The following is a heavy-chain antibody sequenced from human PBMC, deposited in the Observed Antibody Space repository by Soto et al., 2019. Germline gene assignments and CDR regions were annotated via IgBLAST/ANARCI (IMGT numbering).Heavy chain of an antibody. Sequence: SETLSLTCTVSGGSVSSGSYYWSWIRQPPGKGLEWIGYIYYSGSTNYNPSLKSRVTISVDTSKNQFSLKLSSVTAADTAVYYCARLAAAGTGNTVTNYFDYWGQGTLVTVSS. CDR1: GGSVSSGSYY. J-gene: IGHJ4*02. CDR3: ARLAAAGTGNTVTNYFDY. CDR2: IYYSGST. V-gene: IGHV4-61*01. D-gene: IGHD6-13*01.